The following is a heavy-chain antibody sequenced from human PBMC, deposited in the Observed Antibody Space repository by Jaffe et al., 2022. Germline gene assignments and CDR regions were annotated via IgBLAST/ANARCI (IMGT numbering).Heavy chain of an antibody. V-gene: IGHV3-48*01. J-gene: IGHJ3*02. D-gene: IGHD3-10*01. CDR1: GFTFRPFG. CDR2: IDGSNNPI. CDR3: ARDMGYLVLGSYKDI. Sequence: EVRLVESGGGMVQPGGSLRLSCVGSGFTFRPFGMIWVRQAPGKGLEWLSYIDGSNNPIHYADSVKGRFTISRDNAKNSLYLQMNNLRVEDTAVYFCARDMGYLVLGSYKDIWGQGTMVTVSS.